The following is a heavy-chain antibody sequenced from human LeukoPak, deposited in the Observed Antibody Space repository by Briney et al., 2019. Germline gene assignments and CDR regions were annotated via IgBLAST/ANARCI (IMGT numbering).Heavy chain of an antibody. V-gene: IGHV3-30*14. CDR2: ISYDGSNK. CDR3: AREYSSSRWVNWFDP. J-gene: IGHJ5*02. D-gene: IGHD6-6*01. CDR1: GFTFSSYA. Sequence: GGSLRLSCAASGFTFSSYAMHWVRQAPGKGLEWVAVISYDGSNKYYADSVKGRFTISRDNSKNTLYLQMNSLRAEDTAVYYCAREYSSSRWVNWFDPWGQGTLVTVSS.